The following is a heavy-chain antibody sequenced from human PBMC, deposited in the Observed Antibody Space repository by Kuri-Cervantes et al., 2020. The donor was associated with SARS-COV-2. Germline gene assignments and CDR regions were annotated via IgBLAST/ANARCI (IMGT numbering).Heavy chain of an antibody. CDR3: VTDLTANNWDPDAFEA. D-gene: IGHD1-1*01. V-gene: IGHV1-24*01. CDR1: GYTLSELS. J-gene: IGHJ3*01. CDR2: YHPDDGET. Sequence: ASVKVSCKVSGYTLSELSIHWVRQPPGQGLEWMGGYHPDDGETFYAQKFQGRVTMTEDTSTDTAYMELSSLGSEDTAVYYCVTDLTANNWDPDAFEAWGQGTMVTVSS.